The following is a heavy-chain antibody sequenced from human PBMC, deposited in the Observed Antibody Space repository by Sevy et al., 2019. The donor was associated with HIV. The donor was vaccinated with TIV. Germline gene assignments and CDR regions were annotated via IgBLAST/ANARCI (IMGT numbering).Heavy chain of an antibody. J-gene: IGHJ3*02. CDR3: ARRDSANSFEI. V-gene: IGHV3-23*01. CDR1: GFTFSNYG. CDR2: ILAGGGST. Sequence: GGCLRLSCAASGFTFSNYGMSWVRQAPGKGLEWVSSILAGGGSTYYADSVKGRFTISRNNSKNTLFLQMNSLRAEDTAVHYCARRDSANSFEIWGQGTMVTVSS. D-gene: IGHD1-26*01.